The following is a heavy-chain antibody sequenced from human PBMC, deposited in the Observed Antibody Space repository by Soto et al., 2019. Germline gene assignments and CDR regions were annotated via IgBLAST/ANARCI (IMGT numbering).Heavy chain of an antibody. CDR3: ARGIRSSSGWDFDY. CDR2: IIPMFGTA. CDR1: GDSFTTYA. Sequence: QVQLVQSGAEVKKPGSSVKVSCKASGDSFTTYAFSWVRQAPGQGLEWMGGIIPMFGTANYAQKFQGRVTITADKATSTASMEVNNLRSEDTAVYFWARGIRSSSGWDFDYWGQGTVVTVSS. V-gene: IGHV1-69*06. D-gene: IGHD6-19*01. J-gene: IGHJ4*02.